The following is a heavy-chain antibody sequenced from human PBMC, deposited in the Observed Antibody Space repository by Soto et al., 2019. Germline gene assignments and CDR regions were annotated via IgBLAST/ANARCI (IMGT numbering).Heavy chain of an antibody. J-gene: IGHJ4*02. D-gene: IGHD2-15*01. V-gene: IGHV4-34*01. CDR1: GGSFSGYY. CDR2: INHSGST. Sequence: PSETLSLTCAVYGGSFSGYYWSWIRQPPGKGLEWIGEINHSGSTNYNPSLKSRVTISVDTSKNQFSLKLSSVTAADTAVYYCARGHIHFSCCSCYSVGNDYWGQGTLVPVSA. CDR3: ARGHIHFSCCSCYSVGNDY.